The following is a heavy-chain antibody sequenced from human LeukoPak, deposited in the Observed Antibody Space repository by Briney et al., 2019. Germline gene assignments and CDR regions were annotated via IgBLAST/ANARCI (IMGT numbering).Heavy chain of an antibody. D-gene: IGHD3-3*01. Sequence: SETLSLTCTVSGGSISRYYWSWIRQPPGKGLEWIGYIYYSGSTNYNPSLKSRVTISVDTSKNQFSLKLSSVTPADTALYYCARQKFLEWYFDYWGQGTLVTVSS. CDR3: ARQKFLEWYFDY. J-gene: IGHJ4*02. CDR2: IYYSGST. CDR1: GGSISRYY. V-gene: IGHV4-59*08.